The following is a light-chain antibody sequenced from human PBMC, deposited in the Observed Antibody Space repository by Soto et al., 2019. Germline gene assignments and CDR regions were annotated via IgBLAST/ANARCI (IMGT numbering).Light chain of an antibody. V-gene: IGLV1-51*01. Sequence: QSVLTQPPSVSAAPGQKVTISCSGSSSNIASNYVSWYQQVPGTAPKLLIYDNTKRPSRIPDRFSGSVSGTSATLGITGLQTGDEADYYCGTWDSTLSGVVFGGGTQLTVL. CDR1: SSNIASNY. CDR2: DNT. CDR3: GTWDSTLSGVV. J-gene: IGLJ2*01.